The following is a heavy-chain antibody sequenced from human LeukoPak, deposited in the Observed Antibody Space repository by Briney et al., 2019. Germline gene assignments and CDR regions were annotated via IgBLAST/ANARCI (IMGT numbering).Heavy chain of an antibody. CDR2: IIPIFGTA. Sequence: SVKVSCKASGGTFSSYAISWVRQAPGQGLEWMGGIIPIFGTANYAQKFQGRVTMTRNTSISTAYMELSSLRSEDTAVYYCARAARRLRRDYYYYYYMDVWGKGTTVTISS. V-gene: IGHV1-69*05. J-gene: IGHJ6*03. CDR1: GGTFSSYA. CDR3: ARAARRLRRDYYYYYYMDV.